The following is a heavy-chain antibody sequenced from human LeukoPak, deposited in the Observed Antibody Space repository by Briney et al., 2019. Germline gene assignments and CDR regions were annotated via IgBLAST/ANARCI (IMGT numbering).Heavy chain of an antibody. D-gene: IGHD6-19*01. CDR3: ARSSGWTTEVDY. V-gene: IGHV1-18*01. CDR2: ISAYNGNT. Sequence: ASVKVSCKASGYTFTSYGISWVRQAPGQGLEWMGWISAYNGNTNYAQKLQGRVTMTTDTSTSTAYTELRSLRSDDTAVYYCARSSGWTTEVDYWGQGTLVTVSS. J-gene: IGHJ4*02. CDR1: GYTFTSYG.